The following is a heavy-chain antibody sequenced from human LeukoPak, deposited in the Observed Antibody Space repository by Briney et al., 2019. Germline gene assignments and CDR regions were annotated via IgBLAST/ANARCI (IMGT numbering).Heavy chain of an antibody. CDR2: IYYSGST. J-gene: IGHJ4*02. V-gene: IGHV4-59*01. Sequence: SETLSLTCTVSGGSISSYYWSWIRQPPGKGLEWIGYIYYSGSTNYNPSLKSRVTISVDTSKNQFSLKLSSVTAADTAVYYCARDAGGPVDYWGQGTLVTVSS. CDR3: ARDAGGPVDY. CDR1: GGSISSYY.